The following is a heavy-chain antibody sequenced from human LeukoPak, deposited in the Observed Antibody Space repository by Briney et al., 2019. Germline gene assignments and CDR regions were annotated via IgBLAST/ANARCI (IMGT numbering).Heavy chain of an antibody. V-gene: IGHV3-53*01. CDR2: IYSGGST. CDR3: ARDSITMVRGVIVYYFDY. CDR1: GFTVSSNY. D-gene: IGHD3-10*01. Sequence: PGGSLRLSCAASGFTVSSNYMSWVRQAPGKGLEWVSVIYSGGSTYYADSVKGRFTISRDNSKNTLYLQMNSLRAEDTAVYYCARDSITMVRGVIVYYFDYWGQGTLVTVSS. J-gene: IGHJ4*02.